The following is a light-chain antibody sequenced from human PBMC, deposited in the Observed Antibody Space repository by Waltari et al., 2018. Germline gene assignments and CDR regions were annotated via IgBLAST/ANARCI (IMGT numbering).Light chain of an antibody. CDR1: VFYNSNSRNL. V-gene: IGKV4-1*01. Sequence: VFYNSNSRNLLAWYQQKAGLPPKLLIYWASTRQSGVPDRFSGTGSGTDFTLTISTLQAEDVAVYYCQQYYSTPRTFGQGTRVEI. CDR2: WAS. J-gene: IGKJ1*01. CDR3: QQYYSTPRT.